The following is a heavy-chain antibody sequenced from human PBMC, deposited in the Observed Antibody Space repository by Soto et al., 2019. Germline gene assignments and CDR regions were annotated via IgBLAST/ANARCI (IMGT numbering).Heavy chain of an antibody. J-gene: IGHJ5*02. D-gene: IGHD6-25*01. CDR3: AREAAGILNWFDP. CDR2: IYCSGSN. CDR1: GGSINSGGYY. Sequence: QVQLQESGPGLVKPSQTMSLTCTVCGGSINSGGYYWSWIREHPVKDLERIGYIYCSGSNYYNPSLKRRVTVSVDTSKNQFSLKLSSVTAADTAVYYCAREAAGILNWFDPWGQGTLVTVSS. V-gene: IGHV4-31*03.